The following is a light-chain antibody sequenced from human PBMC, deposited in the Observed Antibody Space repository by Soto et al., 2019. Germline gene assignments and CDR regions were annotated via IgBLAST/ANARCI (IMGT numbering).Light chain of an antibody. Sequence: QSVLTQPPSVSGAPGQRVTISCTGSSSNIGAGYDVHWYQQLPGTAPKLLIYGNSNRPSGVPDRFSGSKSGTSASLAITGLQAEDEADYYRQSYDSSLSGSLVFGTGPKLTVL. V-gene: IGLV1-40*01. CDR3: QSYDSSLSGSLV. J-gene: IGLJ1*01. CDR2: GNS. CDR1: SSNIGAGYD.